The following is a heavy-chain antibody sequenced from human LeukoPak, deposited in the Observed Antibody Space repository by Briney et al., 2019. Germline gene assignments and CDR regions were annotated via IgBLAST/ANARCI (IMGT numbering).Heavy chain of an antibody. CDR2: IYYSGST. J-gene: IGHJ4*02. Sequence: PSETLSLTCTVSGGSINNYYWSWIRQPPGKGLEWIGYIYYSGSTNYNPSLKSRLTISVDTSKNQFSLKLSSVTAADTAVYYCARYYYVSGSHYFDYWGQGTLVTASS. CDR3: ARYYYVSGSHYFDY. CDR1: GGSINNYY. D-gene: IGHD3-10*01. V-gene: IGHV4-59*01.